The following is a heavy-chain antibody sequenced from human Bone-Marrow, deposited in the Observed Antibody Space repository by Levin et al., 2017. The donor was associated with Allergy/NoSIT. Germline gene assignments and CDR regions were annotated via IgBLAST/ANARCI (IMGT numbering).Heavy chain of an antibody. CDR2: IIPIYGIT. J-gene: IGHJ6*03. Sequence: ASVKVSCTASGGTFSKYAISWVRQAPGQGLEWMGGIIPIYGITNYAQKFQGRVTITADESTSTVDMELSSLTSEDTAVYYWASNARIGGEGFNDYYYSMDVWGKGSTVTVSS. V-gene: IGHV1-69*13. CDR1: GGTFSKYA. CDR3: ASNARIGGEGFNDYYYSMDV. D-gene: IGHD3-16*01.